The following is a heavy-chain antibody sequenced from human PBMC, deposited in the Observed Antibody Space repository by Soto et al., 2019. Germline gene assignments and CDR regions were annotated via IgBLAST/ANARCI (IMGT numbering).Heavy chain of an antibody. CDR1: GYSFTSYW. Sequence: PGESLKISCKGSGYSFTSYWIGWVRQMPGKGLEWMGIIYPGDSDTKYSPSLDGQVTISADKSSSTAFLEWRSLRASDSATYYCARQDGSGPFDYWGQGTRVTVSS. J-gene: IGHJ4*02. V-gene: IGHV5-51*01. CDR3: ARQDGSGPFDY. D-gene: IGHD3-10*01. CDR2: IYPGDSDT.